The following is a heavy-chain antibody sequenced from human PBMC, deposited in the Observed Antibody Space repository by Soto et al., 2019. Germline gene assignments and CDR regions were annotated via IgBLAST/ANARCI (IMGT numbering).Heavy chain of an antibody. CDR1: GYTFTSYG. CDR2: ISAYNGNT. D-gene: IGHD6-19*01. J-gene: IGHJ6*02. V-gene: IGHV1-18*01. CDR3: ARDASSGWQSYYYYGMDV. Sequence: ASVKVSCKASGYTFTSYGISWVRQAPGQGLEWMGWISAYNGNTNYAQKLQGRVTMTTDTSTSTAYMELRSLRSDDTAVYFCARDASSGWQSYYYYGMDVWGQGTTVTVSS.